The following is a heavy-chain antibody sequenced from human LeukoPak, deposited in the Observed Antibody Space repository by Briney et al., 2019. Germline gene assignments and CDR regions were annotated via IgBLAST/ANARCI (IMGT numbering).Heavy chain of an antibody. CDR2: FDPEDGET. D-gene: IGHD5-12*01. CDR3: ATLEMATKLLDY. CDR1: GYTLTELS. Sequence: ASVKVSCKVSGYTLTELSMQWVRQAPGKGLEWMGGFDPEDGETIYARKFQGRVTMTEDTSTDTAYMELSSLRSEDTAVYYCATLEMATKLLDYWGQGTLVTVSS. V-gene: IGHV1-24*01. J-gene: IGHJ4*02.